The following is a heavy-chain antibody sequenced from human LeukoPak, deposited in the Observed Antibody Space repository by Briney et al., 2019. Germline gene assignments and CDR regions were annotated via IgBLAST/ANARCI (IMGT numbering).Heavy chain of an antibody. CDR1: GYSFTSYW. CDR3: ARHLAGYSSSIMT. CDR2: IYPGDSDT. V-gene: IGHV5-51*01. J-gene: IGHJ5*02. D-gene: IGHD6-13*01. Sequence: GESLKISCKGSGYSFTSYWIGWVRQMPGKGLEWMGIIYPGDSDTRYSPSFQGQVTISADKSISTAYLQWSSLKASGTAMYYCARHLAGYSSSIMTWGQGTLVTVSS.